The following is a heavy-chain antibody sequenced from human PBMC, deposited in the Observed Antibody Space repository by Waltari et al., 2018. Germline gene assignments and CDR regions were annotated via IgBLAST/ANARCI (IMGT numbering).Heavy chain of an antibody. V-gene: IGHV1-8*01. D-gene: IGHD3-10*01. CDR2: MNPNNGKK. Sequence: QVQLVQSGADVKKPGASVKVSCKTSGYTFSSYDINWVRLATGQGLEWMAWMNPNNGKKGYAKKFRGRLTLTMNTSINTAYMELSSLTSEDAAVYYCAKDGALTTADYRWFDSWGQGTLVTVSS. J-gene: IGHJ5*01. CDR1: GYTFSSYD. CDR3: AKDGALTTADYRWFDS.